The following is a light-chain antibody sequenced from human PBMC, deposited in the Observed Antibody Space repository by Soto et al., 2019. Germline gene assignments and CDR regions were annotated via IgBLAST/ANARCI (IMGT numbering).Light chain of an antibody. J-gene: IGKJ1*01. CDR3: QQYDSSPRT. CDR1: QSVSSSY. V-gene: IGKV3-20*01. Sequence: EIVLTQSPGTLSLSPGERATLSCRASQSVSSSYLAWYQQKPGQAPSLLIYGASSRATGIPDRFSGSGSGTDFPLTISRLEPEYFAVYYCQQYDSSPRTFGQGTKVEI. CDR2: GAS.